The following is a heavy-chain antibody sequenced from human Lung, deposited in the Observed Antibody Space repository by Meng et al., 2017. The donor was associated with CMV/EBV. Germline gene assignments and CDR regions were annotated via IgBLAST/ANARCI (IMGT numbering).Heavy chain of an antibody. V-gene: IGHV1-2*02. Sequence: SVKVSXKASGYTFTGYNMHWVRQAPGQGLEWMGWINPDSGDTRYAEKFQGRVTLTRDTSITTAYMELSRLKSDDTAVFFCARLFHTSLGTNYYYGMDVWGQGTXVTVSS. CDR2: INPDSGDT. J-gene: IGHJ6*02. CDR3: ARLFHTSLGTNYYYGMDV. CDR1: GYTFTGYN. D-gene: IGHD3-10*01.